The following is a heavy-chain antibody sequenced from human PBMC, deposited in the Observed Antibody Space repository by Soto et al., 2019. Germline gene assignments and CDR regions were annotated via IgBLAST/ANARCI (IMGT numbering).Heavy chain of an antibody. CDR3: ARLHKRGDFWSGYYGYYYYYGMDV. D-gene: IGHD3-3*01. CDR1: GGSISSSSYY. J-gene: IGHJ6*02. Sequence: PSETLSLTCTVSGGSISSSSYYWGWIRQPPGKGLEWIGSIYYSGSTYYNPSLKSRVTISVDTSKNQFSLKLSSVTAADTAVYYCARLHKRGDFWSGYYGYYYYYGMDVWGQGTTVTVS. V-gene: IGHV4-39*01. CDR2: IYYSGST.